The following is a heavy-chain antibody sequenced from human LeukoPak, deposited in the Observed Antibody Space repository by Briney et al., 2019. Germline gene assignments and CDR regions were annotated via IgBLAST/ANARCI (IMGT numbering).Heavy chain of an antibody. CDR2: INHSGST. D-gene: IGHD3-10*01. CDR3: ARGKSLLWFGGFDY. J-gene: IGHJ4*02. V-gene: IGHV4-34*01. Sequence: SETLSLTCAVYGGSFSGYYWSWIRQPPGKGLEWIGEINHSGSTNYNPSLKSRVTISVDTSKNQFSLKLSSVTAADTAVYYCARGKSLLWFGGFDYWGQGTLVTVSS. CDR1: GGSFSGYY.